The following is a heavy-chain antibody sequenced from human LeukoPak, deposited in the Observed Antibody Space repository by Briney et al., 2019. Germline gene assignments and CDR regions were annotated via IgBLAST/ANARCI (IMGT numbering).Heavy chain of an antibody. D-gene: IGHD3-22*01. V-gene: IGHV1-69*06. CDR3: ARDTYYYDSSGYQGLFDY. CDR2: IIPIFGTA. J-gene: IGHJ4*02. CDR1: GGTFSSYA. Sequence: ASVKVSCKASGGTFSSYAISWVRQAPGQGLEWMGRIIPIFGTANYAQKFQGRVTITADKSTSTAYMELSSLRSENTAVYYCARDTYYYDSSGYQGLFDYWGQGTLVTVSS.